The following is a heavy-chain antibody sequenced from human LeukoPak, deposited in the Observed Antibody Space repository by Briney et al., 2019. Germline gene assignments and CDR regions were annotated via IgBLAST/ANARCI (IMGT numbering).Heavy chain of an antibody. CDR1: GGSVSSSSYY. CDR3: VRNFDSYNAFDI. J-gene: IGHJ3*02. Sequence: TSETLSLTCTVSGGSVSSSSYYWGWIRQHPGKGLEWIGYVYYNGNTYYNPSLKSRLTISGDTSENQFSLKLSSVTAADTAVYYCVRNFDSYNAFDIWGQGTMVTVSS. CDR2: VYYNGNT. D-gene: IGHD3-22*01. V-gene: IGHV4-31*03.